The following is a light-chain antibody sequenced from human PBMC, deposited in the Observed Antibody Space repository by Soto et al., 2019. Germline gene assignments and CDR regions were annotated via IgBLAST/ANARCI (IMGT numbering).Light chain of an antibody. Sequence: EIVLTQSPGTLSLSPGERATLSCRASQSVTSSSLAWYQQKPGQAPRLLISGASSRATGIPDRFSGSGSGTDFTLTISRLEPEDFAVYYCRQYDSSPRTFGQGTKVEIK. J-gene: IGKJ1*01. CDR3: RQYDSSPRT. CDR1: QSVTSSS. V-gene: IGKV3-20*01. CDR2: GAS.